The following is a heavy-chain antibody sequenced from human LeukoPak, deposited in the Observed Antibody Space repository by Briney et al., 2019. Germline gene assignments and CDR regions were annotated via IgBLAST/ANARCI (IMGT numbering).Heavy chain of an antibody. CDR3: AKERVTGFGVITYYFDY. D-gene: IGHD3-3*01. CDR1: GFIFGSYA. J-gene: IGHJ4*02. V-gene: IGHV3-23*01. CDR2: ISNSGGTT. Sequence: GGSLRLSCAASGFIFGSYAMSWVRQAPGKGLEWVSDISNSGGTTNYADSVKGRFTISRDNSKNTLYLQVRSLRAEDTAVYYCAKERVTGFGVITYYFDYWGQGTLVTVSS.